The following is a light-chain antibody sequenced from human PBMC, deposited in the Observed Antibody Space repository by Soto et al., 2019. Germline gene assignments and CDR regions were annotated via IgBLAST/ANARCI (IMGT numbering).Light chain of an antibody. CDR1: QSVDRY. V-gene: IGKV3-11*01. J-gene: IGKJ2*02. CDR3: QQRGKWPRT. CDR2: DAY. Sequence: EVVLTQSPDTLSLSPGETTTLSCRASQSVDRYVAWYQQKVGQPPRLLIYDAYTRDTVVGARFTGSGSATDFSLTIHSLEPEDFAVYYCQQRGKWPRTFGPGTKVEMK.